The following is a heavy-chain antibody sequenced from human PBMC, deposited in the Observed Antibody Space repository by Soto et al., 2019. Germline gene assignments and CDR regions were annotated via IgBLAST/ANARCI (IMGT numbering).Heavy chain of an antibody. V-gene: IGHV1-46*01. CDR1: GYTFSNNF. D-gene: IGHD6-13*01. J-gene: IGHJ4*02. Sequence: QVQLVQSGAEVKKPGASVKVSCKASGYTFSNNFIHWVRQAPGQGLEWMGIINPIGGSTTYTQKFQGRVTMTRDTSTSTVYLDLSSLRFDDTAVYYCARENWTSSPSFDTWGQGTLVTVSS. CDR3: ARENWTSSPSFDT. CDR2: INPIGGST.